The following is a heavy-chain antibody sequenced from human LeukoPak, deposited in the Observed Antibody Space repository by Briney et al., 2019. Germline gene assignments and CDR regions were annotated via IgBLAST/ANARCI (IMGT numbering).Heavy chain of an antibody. CDR2: IKQDGSEK. V-gene: IGHV3-7*01. D-gene: IGHD3-22*01. CDR1: GFTFINAW. Sequence: GGSLRLSCAASGFTFINAWMSWVRQAPGKGLEWVANIKQDGSEKYYVDSVKGRFTISRDNAKNSLYLQMNSLRAEDTAVYYCARAIVVVKENFDYWGQGTLVTVSS. CDR3: ARAIVVVKENFDY. J-gene: IGHJ4*02.